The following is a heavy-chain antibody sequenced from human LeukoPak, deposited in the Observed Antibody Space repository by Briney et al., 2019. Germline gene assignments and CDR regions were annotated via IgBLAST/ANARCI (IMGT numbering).Heavy chain of an antibody. CDR3: ARLTVTTTSDYFDY. Sequence: GMSLRLSCAASGFTFNNFRMHWVRQAPGKGLEWVSVISYSGSVQFYADSVKGRFTISRDKSKNTLSLQMNSLRAEDTAVYYCARLTVTTTSDYFDYWGQGTLVTVSP. J-gene: IGHJ4*02. CDR2: ISYSGSVQ. V-gene: IGHV3-30*03. CDR1: GFTFNNFR. D-gene: IGHD4-17*01.